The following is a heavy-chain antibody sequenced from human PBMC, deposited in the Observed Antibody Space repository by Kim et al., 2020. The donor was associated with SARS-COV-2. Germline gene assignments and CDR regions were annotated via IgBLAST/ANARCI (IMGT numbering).Heavy chain of an antibody. J-gene: IGHJ2*01. Sequence: GGSLRLSCATSGFIFSDYAMNWVRQAPGKGLEWVSGIRGSGDSTYYTDSVKGRFTNSRDRSKNTAYLQMNSLRADDTALYYCAKGHLGGGNVWYFDLWGRGSLVTVSS. D-gene: IGHD3-3*02. V-gene: IGHV3-23*01. CDR1: GFIFSDYA. CDR2: IRGSGDST. CDR3: AKGHLGGGNVWYFDL.